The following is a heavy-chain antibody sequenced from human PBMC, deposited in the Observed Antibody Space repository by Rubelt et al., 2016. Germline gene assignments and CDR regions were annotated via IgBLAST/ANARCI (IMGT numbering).Heavy chain of an antibody. CDR3: ATSGSYGLDYFDY. J-gene: IGHJ4*02. CDR2: INPNSGGT. V-gene: IGHV1-2*02. D-gene: IGHD1-26*01. Sequence: QVQLVQSGAEVKKPGASVKVSCKVSGYTLTELSMHWVRQAPGQGLEWMGWINPNSGGTNYAQKFQGRVTMTRDTSISTAYMELSRLRSDDTAVYYCATSGSYGLDYFDYWGQGTLVTVSS. CDR1: GYTLTELS.